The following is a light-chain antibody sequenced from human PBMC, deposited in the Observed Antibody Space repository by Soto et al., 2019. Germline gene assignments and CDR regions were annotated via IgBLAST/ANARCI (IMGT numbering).Light chain of an antibody. J-gene: IGKJ1*01. V-gene: IGKV1-5*01. CDR1: QSINNW. CDR2: DAS. CDR3: QQYNNYPRT. Sequence: DIQMTQSPSTLSASVGDRVTITCRASQSINNWLAWFQQKPGKAPKSLIYDASSLEDGVPSRFSGTGYGTDFTLTISSLQPDDFATYYCQQYNNYPRTFGQGTKVEIK.